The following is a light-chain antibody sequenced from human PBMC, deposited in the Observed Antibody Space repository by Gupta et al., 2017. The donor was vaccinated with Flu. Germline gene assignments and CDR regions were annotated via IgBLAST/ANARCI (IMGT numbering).Light chain of an antibody. V-gene: IGKV1-39*01. Sequence: DFLITLSSHSVSASVGDRVTITCRASQSISSYLNWYQQKPGKAPKLLIYAASRLQSGVPSRFSGSGSGTDFTLTISSLQPEDFATYYCQQSYSTPWTFGQGTKVEIK. CDR2: AAS. CDR3: QQSYSTPWT. J-gene: IGKJ1*01. CDR1: QSISSY.